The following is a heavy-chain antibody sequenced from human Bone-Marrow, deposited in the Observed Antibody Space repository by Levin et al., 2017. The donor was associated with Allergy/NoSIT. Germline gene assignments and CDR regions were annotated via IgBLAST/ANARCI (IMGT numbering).Heavy chain of an antibody. D-gene: IGHD3-22*01. CDR1: GYRFSSYW. Sequence: GGSLRLSCQGSGYRFSSYWIAWVRQMPGKGLEWMGIIYPGDSDIRYSPSFKGQVTISADTSISTAFLQWNSLQASDNGLYFCARTDYDVFSGYYSFDFWGQGTLVTVSS. CDR2: IYPGDSDI. J-gene: IGHJ4*02. V-gene: IGHV5-51*01. CDR3: ARTDYDVFSGYYSFDF.